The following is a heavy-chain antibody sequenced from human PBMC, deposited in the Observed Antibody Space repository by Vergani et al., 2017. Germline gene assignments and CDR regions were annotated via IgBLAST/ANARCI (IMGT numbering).Heavy chain of an antibody. CDR3: ARGDTLTMIVVVALND. CDR2: INPSGGST. D-gene: IGHD3-22*01. J-gene: IGHJ4*02. Sequence: QVQLVQSGAEVKKPGASVKVSCKASGYTFTGYYMHWVRQAPGQGLEWMGIINPSGGSTSYAQKFQGRVTMTRDTSTSTVYMELSSLRSEDTAVYYCARGDTLTMIVVVALNDWGQGTLVTVSS. V-gene: IGHV1-46*01. CDR1: GYTFTGYY.